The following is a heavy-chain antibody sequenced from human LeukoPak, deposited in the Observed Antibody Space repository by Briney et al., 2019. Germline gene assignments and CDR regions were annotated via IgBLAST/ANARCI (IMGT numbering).Heavy chain of an antibody. J-gene: IGHJ4*02. Sequence: GGSLRLSCAASGFTFSSYSMNWVRQAPGKGLEWVSSISSSSSYIYYADSVKGRFTISRDNAKNSLYLQMNSLRAEDTAVYYCARGGITMVRGVIILDYWGQGTLVTVSS. CDR1: GFTFSSYS. CDR3: ARGGITMVRGVIILDY. V-gene: IGHV3-21*01. D-gene: IGHD3-10*01. CDR2: ISSSSSYI.